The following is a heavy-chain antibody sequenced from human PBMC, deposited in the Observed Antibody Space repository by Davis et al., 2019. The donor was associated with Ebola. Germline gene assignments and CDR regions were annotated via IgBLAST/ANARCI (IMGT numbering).Heavy chain of an antibody. D-gene: IGHD2-2*01. CDR1: GYTFTSYD. CDR2: MNPNSGNT. CDR3: ATGIVVVPAPDY. V-gene: IGHV1-8*01. Sequence: ASVKVSCKASGYTFTSYDINWVRQATGQGLEWMGWMNPNSGNTGYAQKFQGRVTMTRNTSISTAYMELSRLRSDDTAVYYCATGIVVVPAPDYWGQGTLVTVSS. J-gene: IGHJ4*02.